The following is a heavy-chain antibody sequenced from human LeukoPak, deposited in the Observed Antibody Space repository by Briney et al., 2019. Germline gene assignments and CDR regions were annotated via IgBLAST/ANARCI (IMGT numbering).Heavy chain of an antibody. D-gene: IGHD6-6*01. CDR2: ISWNSGSI. J-gene: IGHJ4*02. CDR3: AKDIEAAPSSFDY. V-gene: IGHV3-9*01. CDR1: GLTFDDYA. Sequence: GGSLRLSCAASGLTFDDYAMHWVRQAPGKGLEWVSGISWNSGSIGYADSVKGRFTISRDNAKNSLYLQMNSLRAEDTALYYCAKDIEAAPSSFDYWGQGTLVTVSS.